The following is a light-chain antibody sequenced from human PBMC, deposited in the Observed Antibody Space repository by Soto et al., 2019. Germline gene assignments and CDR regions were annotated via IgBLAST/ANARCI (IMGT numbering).Light chain of an antibody. CDR2: AAS. Sequence: DIQMTQSPSSLSASVGDRVTITCRASQSIRSYLNWYQQKPGKAPKLLIHAASILQSGVPSRFSGSGSGTDFTLTISSLQPEDFATYYCQQSYSAPFTFGPGTKVDIK. CDR1: QSIRSY. V-gene: IGKV1-39*01. J-gene: IGKJ3*01. CDR3: QQSYSAPFT.